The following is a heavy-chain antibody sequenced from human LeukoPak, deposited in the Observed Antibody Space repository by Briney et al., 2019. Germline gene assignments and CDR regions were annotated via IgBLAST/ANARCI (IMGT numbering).Heavy chain of an antibody. CDR3: AKDEGLASMVRGVTTCFDY. Sequence: GGSLRLSCAASGFTFSSYGMHWVRQAPGKGLEWVAVIWYDGSNKYYADSVKGRFTISRDNSKNTLYLQMNSLRAEDTAVYYCAKDEGLASMVRGVTTCFDYWGQGTLVTVSS. V-gene: IGHV3-33*06. D-gene: IGHD3-10*01. J-gene: IGHJ4*02. CDR1: GFTFSSYG. CDR2: IWYDGSNK.